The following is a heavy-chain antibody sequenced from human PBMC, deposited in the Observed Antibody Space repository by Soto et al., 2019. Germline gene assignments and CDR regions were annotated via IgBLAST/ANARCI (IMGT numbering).Heavy chain of an antibody. CDR1: GFPFPTYA. J-gene: IGHJ4*02. CDR3: ARGGPRDGYRDLDY. CDR2: ITHSSDGS. Sequence: EVQLLESGGDLVQPGGSLRLSCAASGFPFPTYAMTWVRRAPGKGLEWVSTITHSSDGSYYADSVMGRFTISRDNSKNTLYLQMSGLRAEDTAVHYCARGGPRDGYRDLDYWGQGTQVTVSS. V-gene: IGHV3-23*01. D-gene: IGHD5-18*01.